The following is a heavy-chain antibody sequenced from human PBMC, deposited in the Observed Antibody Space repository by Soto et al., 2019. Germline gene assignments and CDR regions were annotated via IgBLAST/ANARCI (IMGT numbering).Heavy chain of an antibody. CDR2: SYYSGTS. V-gene: IGHV4-39*01. D-gene: IGHD1-20*01. J-gene: IGHJ5*02. Sequence: SETLSLTCTVSGGSIRVQSYYWTWIRQTPGKGLEWVGSSYYSGTSYFNPALKGRVTISVDTSTNQISLRLTSVTAADTAVYYCTRRYNWNDYYFDPWGQGTLVTVSS. CDR1: GGSIRVQSYY. CDR3: TRRYNWNDYYFDP.